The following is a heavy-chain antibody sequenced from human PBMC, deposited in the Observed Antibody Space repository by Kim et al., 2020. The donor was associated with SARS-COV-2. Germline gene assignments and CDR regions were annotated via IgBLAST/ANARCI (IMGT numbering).Heavy chain of an antibody. J-gene: IGHJ6*02. D-gene: IGHD2-21*02. CDR2: INHIGST. CDR3: ARGGGVVTIKATYCYYGMDV. CDR1: GGSFSDYY. V-gene: IGHV4-34*01. Sequence: SETLSLTCAVYGGSFSDYYWTWIRQPPGKGLEWIGEINHIGSTNYNPSLKSRVTISVDTSKNQFSLDLISVTAADTAVYYCARGGGVVTIKATYCYYGMDVWGRGATVTVSS.